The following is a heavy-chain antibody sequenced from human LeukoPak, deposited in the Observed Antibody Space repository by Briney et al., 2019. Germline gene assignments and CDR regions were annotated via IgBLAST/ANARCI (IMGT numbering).Heavy chain of an antibody. CDR3: ARWEYYYDSSGDAFDI. J-gene: IGHJ3*02. V-gene: IGHV4-34*01. Sequence: SETLSLTCAVYGGSFSGYYWSWIRQPPGKGLEWIGEINHSGSTNYNPSLKSRVTISVDTSKNQFSLKLSSVTVADTAVYYCARWEYYYDSSGDAFDIWGQGTMVTVSS. D-gene: IGHD3-22*01. CDR1: GGSFSGYY. CDR2: INHSGST.